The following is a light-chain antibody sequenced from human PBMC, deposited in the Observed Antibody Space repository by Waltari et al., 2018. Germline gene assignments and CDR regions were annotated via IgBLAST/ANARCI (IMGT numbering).Light chain of an antibody. Sequence: EIVLTQSTGTLSLPVGERATVSCKASESVSRALAWYQQKPGQAPRLLIYGASTRATGIPDRFSGSGSGTDFSLTISRLEPDDFAVYYCQHYLRLPVTFGQGTTVEI. J-gene: IGKJ1*01. V-gene: IGKV3-20*01. CDR3: QHYLRLPVT. CDR1: ESVSRA. CDR2: GAS.